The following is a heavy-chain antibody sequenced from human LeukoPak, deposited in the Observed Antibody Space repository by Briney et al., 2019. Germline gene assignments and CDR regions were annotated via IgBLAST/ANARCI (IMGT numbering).Heavy chain of an antibody. V-gene: IGHV3-74*01. CDR1: GFAFNDYW. D-gene: IGHD2-15*01. J-gene: IGHJ6*02. CDR2: INSDGTRT. CDR3: ARDRSRWSIAPDADV. Sequence: GGSLRLSCAASGFAFNDYWMNWVRKVPGKGLMWVARINSDGTRTTYADPVKGRFTVSRDNAKNTLYLQMNSLRAVDTDGYYCARDRSRWSIAPDADVWGQGTTVTVSS.